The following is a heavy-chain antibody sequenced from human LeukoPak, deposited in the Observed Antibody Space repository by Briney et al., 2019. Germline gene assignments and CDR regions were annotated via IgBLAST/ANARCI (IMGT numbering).Heavy chain of an antibody. V-gene: IGHV4-4*02. J-gene: IGHJ4*02. Sequence: SGTLSLTCAVSGGSISSSNWWSWVRQPPGKGLEWIGEIYHSGSTNYNPSLKSRVTISVDKSKNQFSLKLSSVTAADTAVYYCARGGTRGFGELLFDYWGQGTLVTVSS. D-gene: IGHD3-10*01. CDR2: IYHSGST. CDR3: ARGGTRGFGELLFDY. CDR1: GGSISSSNW.